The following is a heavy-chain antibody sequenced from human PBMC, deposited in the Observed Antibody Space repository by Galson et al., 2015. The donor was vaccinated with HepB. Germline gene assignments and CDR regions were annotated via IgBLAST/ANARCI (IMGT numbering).Heavy chain of an antibody. Sequence: SLRLSCAASGFMFPNYAMTWVRQTPGKGLEWVSSISGNAGTTYYADSVKGRFTISRDNSKDMLFLQMNSLKVEDTAVYYCAKDPSDSTSWYYFDAWGHGTLVPVSS. V-gene: IGHV3-23*01. D-gene: IGHD6-13*01. CDR2: ISGNAGTT. J-gene: IGHJ4*01. CDR3: AKDPSDSTSWYYFDA. CDR1: GFMFPNYA.